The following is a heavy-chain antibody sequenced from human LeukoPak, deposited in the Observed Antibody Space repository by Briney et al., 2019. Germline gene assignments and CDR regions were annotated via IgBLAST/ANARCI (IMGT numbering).Heavy chain of an antibody. CDR1: GFTFDDYG. J-gene: IGHJ3*02. CDR3: ARDSPYCSSTSCYISHDAFDI. CDR2: INWNGGST. D-gene: IGHD2-2*02. Sequence: PGGSLRLSCAASGFTFDDYGMSWVRQAPGKGLERVSGINWNGGSTGYADSVKGRFTISRDNAKNSLYLQMNSLRAEDTALYYCARDSPYCSSTSCYISHDAFDIWGQGTMVTVSS. V-gene: IGHV3-20*04.